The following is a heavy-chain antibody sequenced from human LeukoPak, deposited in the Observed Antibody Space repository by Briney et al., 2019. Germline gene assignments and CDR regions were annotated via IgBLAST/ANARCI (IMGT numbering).Heavy chain of an antibody. CDR3: TTDVPDITMVRGVPWGDAFDI. Sequence: GGSLRLSCAASGFTFSNAWTSWVRQAPGKGLEWVGRIKSKTDGGTTDYAAPVKGRFTISRDDSKNTLYLQMNSLKTEDTAVYCCTTDVPDITMVRGVPWGDAFDIWGQGTMVTVSS. CDR2: IKSKTDGGTT. D-gene: IGHD3-10*01. CDR1: GFTFSNAW. J-gene: IGHJ3*02. V-gene: IGHV3-15*01.